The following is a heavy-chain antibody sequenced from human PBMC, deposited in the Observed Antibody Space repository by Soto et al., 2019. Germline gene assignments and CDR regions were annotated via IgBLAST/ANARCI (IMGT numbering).Heavy chain of an antibody. CDR2: IWFDGSNK. D-gene: IGHD6-25*01. V-gene: IGHV3-33*01. CDR3: ARGQLPAANTDLDF. Sequence: QVNLVESGGGVVQPGGSLRLACAASGFTFSSYAIQWVRQAPGKGLEWVAIIWFDGSNKYYADSVKGRFSISRDNSKNALFLPMDSLRAEDTSVYYCARGQLPAANTDLDFWSQGTPVIVSS. CDR1: GFTFSSYA. J-gene: IGHJ4*02.